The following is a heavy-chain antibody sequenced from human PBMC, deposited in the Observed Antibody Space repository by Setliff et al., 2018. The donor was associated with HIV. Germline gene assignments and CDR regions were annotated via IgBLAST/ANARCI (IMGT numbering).Heavy chain of an antibody. CDR3: ARRRETIVVVIGIPNWYFDL. CDR2: IYHSGST. CDR1: GYSISSGYY. Sequence: PSETLSLTCAVSGYSISSGYYWGWIRQPPGKGREWIGTIYHSGSTYYNPSLKSRVTISVDTSKNQFSLRMSSVTAADSAVYYCARRRETIVVVIGIPNWYFDLWGRGTLVTVSS. J-gene: IGHJ2*01. V-gene: IGHV4-38-2*01. D-gene: IGHD2-21*01.